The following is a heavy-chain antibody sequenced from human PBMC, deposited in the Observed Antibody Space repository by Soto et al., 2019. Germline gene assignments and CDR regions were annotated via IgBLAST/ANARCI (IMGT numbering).Heavy chain of an antibody. CDR2: ISSSSSTI. CDR3: ASEGYYDFWSGPDYYYYGMDV. CDR1: GFTFSSYS. D-gene: IGHD3-3*01. Sequence: PGGSLRLPCAASGFTFSSYSMNWVRQAPGKGLEWVSYISSSSSTIYYADSVKGRFTISRDNAKNSLYLQMNSLRDEDTAVYYCASEGYYDFWSGPDYYYYGMDVWGQGTTVTVYS. V-gene: IGHV3-48*02. J-gene: IGHJ6*02.